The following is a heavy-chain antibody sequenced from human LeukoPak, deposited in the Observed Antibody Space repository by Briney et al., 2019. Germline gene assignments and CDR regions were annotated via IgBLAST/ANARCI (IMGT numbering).Heavy chain of an antibody. Sequence: PGGSLRLSCAASGFTFSSYAMHWVRQAPGKGLEWVAVISYDGSNKYYADSVKGRFTISRDNSKNTLYLQMNSLRAEDTAVYYCARVSVLRYFDWSVDYWGQGTLVTVSS. D-gene: IGHD3-9*01. V-gene: IGHV3-30-3*01. J-gene: IGHJ4*02. CDR1: GFTFSSYA. CDR2: ISYDGSNK. CDR3: ARVSVLRYFDWSVDY.